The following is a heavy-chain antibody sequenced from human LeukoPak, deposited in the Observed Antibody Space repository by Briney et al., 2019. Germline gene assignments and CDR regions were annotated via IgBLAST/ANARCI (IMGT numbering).Heavy chain of an antibody. CDR1: GFTLSSYS. CDR3: ARMGCSSTSCYTPTFDY. Sequence: GGSLRLPCAASGFTLSSYSMNWVRQAPGKGLEWVSYISSSSSTIYYADSVKGRFTISGDNAKNSLYLQMNSLRAEDTAVYYCARMGCSSTSCYTPTFDYWGQGTLVTVSS. D-gene: IGHD2-2*02. CDR2: ISSSSSTI. V-gene: IGHV3-48*01. J-gene: IGHJ4*02.